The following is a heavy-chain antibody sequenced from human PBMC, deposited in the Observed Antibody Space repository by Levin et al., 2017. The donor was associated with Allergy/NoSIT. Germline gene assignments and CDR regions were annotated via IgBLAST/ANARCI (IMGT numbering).Heavy chain of an antibody. CDR3: ARVPSGYGYYYYGMDV. D-gene: IGHD3-22*01. CDR1: GFPFSSYS. V-gene: IGHV3-48*02. Sequence: LSLTCAASGFPFSSYSMNWVRQAPGKGLEWVSYISSSSTTIYYGDSVKGRFTISRDNAKNSLFLQMNSLRDEDTAVYYCARVPSGYGYYYYGMDVWGQGTTVTVSS. J-gene: IGHJ6*02. CDR2: ISSSSTTI.